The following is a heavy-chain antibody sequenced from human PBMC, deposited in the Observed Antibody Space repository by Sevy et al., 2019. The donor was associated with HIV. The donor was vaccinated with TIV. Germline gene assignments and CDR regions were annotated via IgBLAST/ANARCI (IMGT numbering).Heavy chain of an antibody. Sequence: GGSLRLSCAGSGLSVSDNYMNWVRQAPGKGLELVSVFYSDGRTYYADSVKGRFTISRDNSKNTLYLHMSNLRPEDTAVYYCARDRYYDASGRYYYYYGMDVWGQGTTVTVS. CDR2: FYSDGRT. CDR3: ARDRYYDASGRYYYYYGMDV. V-gene: IGHV3-66*01. CDR1: GLSVSDNY. D-gene: IGHD3-22*01. J-gene: IGHJ6*02.